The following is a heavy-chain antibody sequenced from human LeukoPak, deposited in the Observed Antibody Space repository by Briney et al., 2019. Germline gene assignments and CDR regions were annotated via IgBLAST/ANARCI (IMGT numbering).Heavy chain of an antibody. Sequence: GGSLKLSCAVSVFSFTSSWMNWVRHAPWKGLEWVSYISSSSSTIYYADSVKGRFTISRDNAKNSLYLQMNSLRAEDTAVYYCASLTAAARRWGQGTLVTVSS. CDR1: VFSFTSSW. CDR2: ISSSSSTI. J-gene: IGHJ4*02. D-gene: IGHD6-13*01. V-gene: IGHV3-48*01. CDR3: ASLTAAARR.